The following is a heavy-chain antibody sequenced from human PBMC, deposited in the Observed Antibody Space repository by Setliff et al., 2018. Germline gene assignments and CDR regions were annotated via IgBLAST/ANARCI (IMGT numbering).Heavy chain of an antibody. Sequence: QPGGSLRLSCAASGFTFGSYWMTWVRQAPEKGLEWVANIHQDGSERHYVDSVKGRFTISRDNAKNSLFLQMNILEVEDTAVYYCVRDWASGDDHWGRGTLVTVSS. CDR1: GFTFGSYW. J-gene: IGHJ4*02. D-gene: IGHD3-10*01. CDR3: VRDWASGDDH. CDR2: IHQDGSER. V-gene: IGHV3-7*01.